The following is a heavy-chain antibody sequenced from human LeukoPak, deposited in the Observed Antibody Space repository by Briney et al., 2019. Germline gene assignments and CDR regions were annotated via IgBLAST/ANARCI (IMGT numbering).Heavy chain of an antibody. D-gene: IGHD3-3*01. J-gene: IGHJ4*02. CDR2: IIPILGIA. Sequence: SVKVSCKASGGTFSSYTISWVRQAPGQGLEWMGRIIPILGIANYAQKFQGRVTITADKSTSTAYMELSSLRSEDTAVYYCARRTKRFLEWLPEYYFDYWGQGTLVTVSS. CDR1: GGTFSSYT. V-gene: IGHV1-69*02. CDR3: ARRTKRFLEWLPEYYFDY.